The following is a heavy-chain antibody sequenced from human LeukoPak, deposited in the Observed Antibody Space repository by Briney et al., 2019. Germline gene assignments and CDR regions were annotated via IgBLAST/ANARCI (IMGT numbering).Heavy chain of an antibody. CDR1: GGSFSGYY. V-gene: IGHV4-34*01. Sequence: PSETLSLTCAVYGGSFSGYYWSWIRQPPGKGLEWIGEINHSGSTNYNPSLKSRVTISVDTSKNQFSLKLSSVTAADTAVYYCARQRLPLSVTTPRINWYFDLWGRGTLVTVSS. CDR2: INHSGST. J-gene: IGHJ2*01. CDR3: ARQRLPLSVTTPRINWYFDL. D-gene: IGHD4-17*01.